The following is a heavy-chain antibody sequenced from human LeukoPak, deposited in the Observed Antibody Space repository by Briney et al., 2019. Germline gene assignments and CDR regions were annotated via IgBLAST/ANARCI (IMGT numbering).Heavy chain of an antibody. Sequence: GGSLRLSCAASGFTFSSYAMSWVRQDPGKGLEWVSAISGSGGSTYYADSVKGRFTISRDNSKNTLYLQMNSLRAEDTAVYYCAKDGGLWVSAHWGDSWGRGTLVTVSS. J-gene: IGHJ4*02. CDR1: GFTFSSYA. CDR3: AKDGGLWVSAHWGDS. CDR2: ISGSGGST. D-gene: IGHD7-27*01. V-gene: IGHV3-23*01.